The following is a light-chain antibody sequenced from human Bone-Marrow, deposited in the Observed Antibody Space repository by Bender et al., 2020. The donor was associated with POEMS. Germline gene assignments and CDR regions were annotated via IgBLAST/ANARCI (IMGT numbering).Light chain of an antibody. CDR2: DVS. CDR1: GSNIGGYP. Sequence: QSVLTQPPSVSGTPGQRVTISCSGSGSNIGGYPVNWYQQHPGKAPKLIISDVSKRPSGVSNRFSGSKSGNTASLTNFGLPTEDEADYYCSSYGDNNNLVFGGGTKLTVL. J-gene: IGLJ2*01. V-gene: IGLV2-23*02. CDR3: SSYGDNNNLV.